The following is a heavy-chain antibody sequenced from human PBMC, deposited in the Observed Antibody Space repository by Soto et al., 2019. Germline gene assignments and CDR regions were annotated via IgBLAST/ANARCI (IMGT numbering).Heavy chain of an antibody. CDR3: ARAIVGPTTTGWLDP. J-gene: IGHJ5*02. V-gene: IGHV1-69*18. D-gene: IGHD1-26*01. CDR2: IIPIFGTA. Sequence: QVQLVQSGAEVKKPGSSVKVSCKASGGTFSRYAISWVRQAPGQGLEWMGRIIPIFGTANYAQKFQGSVTITADESTSTAYMELSSLRFEDTAVYYCARAIVGPTTTGWLDPWGQGTLVTVSS. CDR1: GGTFSRYA.